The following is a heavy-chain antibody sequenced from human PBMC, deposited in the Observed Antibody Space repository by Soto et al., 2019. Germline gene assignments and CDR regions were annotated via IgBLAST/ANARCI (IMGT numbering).Heavy chain of an antibody. V-gene: IGHV4-4*02. CDR2: IYHSGST. Sequence: PSETLSLTCAVSGGSISGINWWYWVRQPPGKGLEWIGEIYHSGSTHYNPSLKSRVTISVDKSKNQFSLKLSSVTAADTAVYYCARVAVAGTRVDYWGQGTLVTVSS. CDR3: ARVAVAGTRVDY. CDR1: GGSISGINW. D-gene: IGHD6-19*01. J-gene: IGHJ4*02.